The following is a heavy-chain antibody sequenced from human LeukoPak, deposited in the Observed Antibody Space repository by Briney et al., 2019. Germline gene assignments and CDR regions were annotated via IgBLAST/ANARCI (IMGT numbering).Heavy chain of an antibody. CDR3: ARGRSGNFDY. D-gene: IGHD3-10*01. CDR1: GGSFCGYS. J-gene: IGHJ4*02. Sequence: SETLSLTSAVYGGSFCGYSWSWIRQRPGEGLEWIGEINHSGRTNYNPSLKSRVTISVDTSKNQFSLKLSSVTAADTAVYYCARGRSGNFDYWGQGTLVTVSS. V-gene: IGHV4-34*01. CDR2: INHSGRT.